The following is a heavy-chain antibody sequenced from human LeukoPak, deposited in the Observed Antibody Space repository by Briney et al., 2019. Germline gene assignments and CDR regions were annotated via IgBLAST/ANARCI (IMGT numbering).Heavy chain of an antibody. CDR3: ARGSIWDYGDYRQGELDY. V-gene: IGHV4-34*01. CDR2: INHSGSP. Sequence: SETLSLTCAVYGGSFSGYYWSWIRQPPGKGREWIGEINHSGSPKYNTSFKSRVTISVDTSKNQFSLKLSSVSAADKAVYYCARGSIWDYGDYRQGELDYWGEGTLVTVSS. J-gene: IGHJ4*02. D-gene: IGHD4-17*01. CDR1: GGSFSGYY.